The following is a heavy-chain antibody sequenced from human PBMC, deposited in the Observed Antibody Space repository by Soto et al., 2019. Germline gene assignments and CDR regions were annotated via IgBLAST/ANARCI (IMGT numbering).Heavy chain of an antibody. D-gene: IGHD6-6*01. CDR3: ARVPHSSSSLDH. CDR1: GYTFTCYY. Sequence: XSVKVSCTCSGYTFTCYYMHWVRQAPGQGLECMGWINPNSGGTNYAQKFQGWVTMTRDTSISTAYMELSRLRSDDTAVYYCARVPHSSSSLDHWGQGTLVTVSS. J-gene: IGHJ4*02. CDR2: INPNSGGT. V-gene: IGHV1-2*04.